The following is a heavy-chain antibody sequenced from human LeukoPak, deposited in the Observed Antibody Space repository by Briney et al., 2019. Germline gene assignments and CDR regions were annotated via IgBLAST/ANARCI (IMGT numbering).Heavy chain of an antibody. CDR2: IYYGGST. D-gene: IGHD6-19*01. Sequence: SETLSLTCTVSGGSISSYYWSWIRQPPGKGLEWIGYIYYGGSTNYNPSLKSRVTISVDTSKNQFSLKLSSVTAADTAVYYCARVAVAGLWYFDYWGQGTLVTVSS. CDR1: GGSISSYY. V-gene: IGHV4-59*01. J-gene: IGHJ4*02. CDR3: ARVAVAGLWYFDY.